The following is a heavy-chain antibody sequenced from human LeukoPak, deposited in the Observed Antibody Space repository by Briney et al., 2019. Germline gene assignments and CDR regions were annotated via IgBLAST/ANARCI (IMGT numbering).Heavy chain of an antibody. CDR1: GFTFSSYS. D-gene: IGHD3-10*01. CDR2: ISSSSSYI. Sequence: KPGGSLRLSCAASGFTFSSYSMNWVRHAPGEGLEWVSSISSSSSYIYYADSVKGGFTISRDNAKNSLYLRMNSLRAEDTAVYYCARDAVASNYYGSGSYGYYFDYWGQGTLVTVSS. CDR3: ARDAVASNYYGSGSYGYYFDY. V-gene: IGHV3-21*01. J-gene: IGHJ4*02.